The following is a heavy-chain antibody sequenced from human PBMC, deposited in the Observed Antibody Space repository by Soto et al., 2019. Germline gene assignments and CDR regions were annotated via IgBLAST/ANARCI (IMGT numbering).Heavy chain of an antibody. V-gene: IGHV4-59*08. J-gene: IGHJ4*02. CDR2: IYYSGST. CDR3: ARQWTNDFWSGYYRSTVKYYFDY. Sequence: SETLSLTCPVSGGSISSYYLSWIRQPPGKGLEWIGYIYYSGSTNYNPSLKSRVTISVDTSKNQFSLKLSSVTAADTAVYYCARQWTNDFWSGYYRSTVKYYFDYWGQGTLVTVSS. D-gene: IGHD3-3*01. CDR1: GGSISSYY.